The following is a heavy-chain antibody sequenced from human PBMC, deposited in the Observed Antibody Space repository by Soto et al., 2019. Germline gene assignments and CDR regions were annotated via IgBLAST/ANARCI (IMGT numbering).Heavy chain of an antibody. D-gene: IGHD3-9*01. J-gene: IGHJ4*02. CDR1: GFIFSSYS. CDR2: ISSDGTGR. V-gene: IGHV3-30*18. Sequence: HPGGSLRLSCGASGFIFSSYSMHWVRQAPGKGLEWVTAISSDGTGRYYADSVKGRFTVSRDNSKNTVYLQMNSLRPEDTAVYYCAKPLFYSDRWYFDYWGQGTPVTAPQ. CDR3: AKPLFYSDRWYFDY.